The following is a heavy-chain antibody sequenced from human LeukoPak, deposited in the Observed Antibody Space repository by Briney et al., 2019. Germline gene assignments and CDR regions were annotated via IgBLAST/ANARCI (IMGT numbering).Heavy chain of an antibody. V-gene: IGHV3-30-3*01. CDR2: ISYDGSNK. D-gene: IGHD3-22*01. Sequence: GGSLRLSCAASGFTFSSYAMHWVRQAPGKGLEWVAVISYDGSNKYYADSVSGRFTISRDNSKNTLYLQMNSLRAEDTAVYYCARSRWMDYDSSGYYFDYWGQGTLVTVSS. CDR1: GFTFSSYA. CDR3: ARSRWMDYDSSGYYFDY. J-gene: IGHJ4*02.